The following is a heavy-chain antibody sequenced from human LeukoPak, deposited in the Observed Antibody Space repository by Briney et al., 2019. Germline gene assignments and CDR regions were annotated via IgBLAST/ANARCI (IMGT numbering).Heavy chain of an antibody. V-gene: IGHV1-69*13. CDR3: ARGVLVAAAGTGWFDP. CDR2: IIPIFGTA. D-gene: IGHD6-13*01. CDR1: GGTFSSYA. J-gene: IGHJ5*02. Sequence: SVKVSCKASGGTFSSYAISWVRQAPGQGLEWMGGIIPIFGTANYAQKFQGRVTITADESTSTAYMELSSLRSEDTAVYYCARGVLVAAAGTGWFDPWGQGTLVTVSS.